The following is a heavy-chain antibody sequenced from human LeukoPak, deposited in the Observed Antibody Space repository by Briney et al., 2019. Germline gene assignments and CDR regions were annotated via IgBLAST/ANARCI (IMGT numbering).Heavy chain of an antibody. CDR2: ISGSGGST. CDR3: AKALPTLRPPPALYGMDV. Sequence: GGSLRLSCVASGFTLRNYWISWVRQAPGKGLERVSAISGSGGSTYYADSVKGRFTISRDNSKNTLYLQMNSLRAEDTAVYYCAKALPTLRPPPALYGMDVWGQGTTVTVSS. CDR1: GFTLRNYW. D-gene: IGHD4-17*01. J-gene: IGHJ6*02. V-gene: IGHV3-23*01.